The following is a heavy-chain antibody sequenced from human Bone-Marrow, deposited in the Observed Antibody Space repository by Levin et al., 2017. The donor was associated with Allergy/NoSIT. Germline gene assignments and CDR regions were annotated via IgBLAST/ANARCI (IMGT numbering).Heavy chain of an antibody. CDR3: AKLYYDFWSGYYTGYYFDY. CDR2: ISGSGGST. V-gene: IGHV3-23*01. Sequence: GGSLRLSCAASGFTFSSYAMSWVRQAPGKGLEWVSAISGSGGSTYYADSVKGRFTISRDNSKNTLYLQMNSLRAEDTAVYYCAKLYYDFWSGYYTGYYFDYWGQGTLVTVSS. J-gene: IGHJ4*02. D-gene: IGHD3-3*01. CDR1: GFTFSSYA.